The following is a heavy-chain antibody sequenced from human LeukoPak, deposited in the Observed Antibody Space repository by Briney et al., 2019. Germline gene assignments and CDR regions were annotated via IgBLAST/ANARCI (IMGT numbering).Heavy chain of an antibody. D-gene: IGHD3-10*01. CDR2: ISASGGGT. V-gene: IGHV3-23*01. J-gene: IGHJ6*02. CDR1: GFTFSDYA. Sequence: GGSLRLSCAASGFTFSDYAMSWVRQAPGKGLEWVSGISASGGGTYYADSVKGRFTISRDNSKNTLYLQMNSLRAEDTAVYYCAKDQGGIPMARGPYYYYYYGMDVWGQGTTVTVSS. CDR3: AKDQGGIPMARGPYYYYYYGMDV.